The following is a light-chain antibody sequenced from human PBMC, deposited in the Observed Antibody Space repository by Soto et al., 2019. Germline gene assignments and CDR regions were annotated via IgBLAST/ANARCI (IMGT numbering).Light chain of an antibody. CDR3: QQYDTFPRT. Sequence: IQMTQSPSSLSASVGDRVTITCRASQGINNYVAWFQQKPGRAPKSLIYATYNLQSGVPSKFSASGSGTEFTLTISSLQPEDFATYYCQQYDTFPRTFGQGTKVEI. J-gene: IGKJ1*01. CDR1: QGINNY. V-gene: IGKV1-16*02. CDR2: ATY.